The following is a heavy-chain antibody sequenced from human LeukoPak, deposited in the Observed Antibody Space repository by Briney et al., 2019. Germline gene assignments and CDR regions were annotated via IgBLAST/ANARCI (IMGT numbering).Heavy chain of an antibody. J-gene: IGHJ4*02. CDR3: AICRKFYSDSSGYCHYFDY. Sequence: SETLSLTCSVSGSSISSSSDYWGRIRQPPGKGLEWIGSIYYSGRTYYNLSLKSRVAMSVDTSKNQFSLKLSSVTAADTAVYYCAICRKFYSDSSGYCHYFDYWGQGTLVTVSS. CDR1: GSSISSSSDY. V-gene: IGHV4-39*01. CDR2: IYYSGRT. D-gene: IGHD3-22*01.